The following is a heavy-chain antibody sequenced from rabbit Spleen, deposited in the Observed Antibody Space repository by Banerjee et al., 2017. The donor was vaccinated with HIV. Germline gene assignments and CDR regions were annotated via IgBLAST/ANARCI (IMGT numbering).Heavy chain of an antibody. CDR3: ARDLPDIIGWNFGF. V-gene: IGHV1S40*01. CDR1: GFSFSSDYY. D-gene: IGHD1-1*01. Sequence: QSLEESGGDLVKPGASLTLTCTASGFSFSSDYYMCWVRQAPGRGLECGACIYAGSSGSTYYANWAKGRLTISKASSTTVTLQMTSLTVADTATYFCARDLPDIIGWNFGFWGPGTLVTVS. J-gene: IGHJ3*01. CDR2: IYAGSSGST.